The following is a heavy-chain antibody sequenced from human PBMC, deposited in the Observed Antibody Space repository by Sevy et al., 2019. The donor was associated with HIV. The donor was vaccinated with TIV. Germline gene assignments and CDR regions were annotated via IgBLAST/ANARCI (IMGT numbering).Heavy chain of an antibody. D-gene: IGHD3-16*02. J-gene: IGHJ6*02. Sequence: GGPLRLSFDASGFNAKDNYMTCVRQVQGKGLEWVSIIHAEGVLYSADSVKGRFTMSRDDSKNIVNLQMNSLRADDTAVYYCARDRRFCGNECYLYYYYGMDVWGQGTAVTVSS. V-gene: IGHV3-53*01. CDR1: GFNAKDNY. CDR2: IHAEGVL. CDR3: ARDRRFCGNECYLYYYYGMDV.